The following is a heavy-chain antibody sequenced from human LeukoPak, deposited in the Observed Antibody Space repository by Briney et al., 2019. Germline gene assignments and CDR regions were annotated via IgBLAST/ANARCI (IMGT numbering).Heavy chain of an antibody. Sequence: GGTLRLSCAASGFTFSDYGMSWVRQAPGKGLEWVSTIGGRGGSTYYADSVKGRFTISRDNSKNTLYLQMNSLRAEDTAVYYCAKDKIRYCSSTSCHARIDYWGQGTLVTVSS. V-gene: IGHV3-23*01. CDR1: GFTFSDYG. D-gene: IGHD2-2*01. J-gene: IGHJ4*02. CDR2: IGGRGGST. CDR3: AKDKIRYCSSTSCHARIDY.